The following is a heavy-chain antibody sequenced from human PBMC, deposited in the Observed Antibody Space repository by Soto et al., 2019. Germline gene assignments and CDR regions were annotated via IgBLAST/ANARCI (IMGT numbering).Heavy chain of an antibody. Sequence: PSETLSLTCTVSGGSISSGDYYWSWIRQPPGKGLGWIGSIYYSGSTYYNQSLKSRVTISVDTSKNQFFLKLSSVTAADTAVYYCARGAYYYDSRGYYHYWGQGTLVTVSS. CDR1: GGSISSGDYY. J-gene: IGHJ4*02. CDR3: ARGAYYYDSRGYYHY. CDR2: IYYSGST. D-gene: IGHD3-22*01. V-gene: IGHV4-30-4*01.